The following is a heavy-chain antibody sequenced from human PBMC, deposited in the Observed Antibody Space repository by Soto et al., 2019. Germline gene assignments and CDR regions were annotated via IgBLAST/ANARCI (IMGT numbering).Heavy chain of an antibody. Sequence: SEPLFHTCAVNGGYFSRYYWTWIRQPPGKGMEWIGEINHSGSTNHNPSLKSRVTISIDTSKNLFSLKLSSVTAADTVVYYCAIISGDFERQVKFDYWGEGILVTVSS. CDR2: INHSGST. CDR3: AIISGDFERQVKFDY. D-gene: IGHD3-9*01. J-gene: IGHJ4*02. V-gene: IGHV4-34*01. CDR1: GGYFSRYY.